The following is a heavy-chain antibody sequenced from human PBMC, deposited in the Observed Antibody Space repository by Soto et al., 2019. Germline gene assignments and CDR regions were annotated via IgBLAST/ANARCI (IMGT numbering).Heavy chain of an antibody. J-gene: IGHJ3*02. CDR3: ARGGGVGVAGSAAFDM. CDR2: INPATGAA. V-gene: IGHV1-2*02. Sequence: QLHLVQSGAVVKKPGASVTVSCSASGYPVTAYYMHWVRQAPGRGLEWMGGINPATGAAKYTQPFPGRVTMTRETSTNTVLLALGGLTSEDTAVFYCARGGGVGVAGSAAFDMWGQGTLVTVSS. D-gene: IGHD3-3*01. CDR1: GYPVTAYY.